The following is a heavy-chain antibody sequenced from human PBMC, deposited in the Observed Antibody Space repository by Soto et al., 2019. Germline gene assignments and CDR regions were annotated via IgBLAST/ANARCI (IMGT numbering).Heavy chain of an antibody. J-gene: IGHJ5*01. CDR2: TYYGSKWYN. CDR3: ARLIGNSWLDS. D-gene: IGHD2-8*01. V-gene: IGHV6-1*01. Sequence: QVQLQQSGPGLVKPSQTLSLTCAISGDSVSTNSATWDWIRQSPSRGLEWLGRTYYGSKWYNDYAVAVKGRXTXNXXTSNNQLSLQLNSVAPDDTAVYYCARLIGNSWLDSWGQGTLVTVSS. CDR1: GDSVSTNSAT.